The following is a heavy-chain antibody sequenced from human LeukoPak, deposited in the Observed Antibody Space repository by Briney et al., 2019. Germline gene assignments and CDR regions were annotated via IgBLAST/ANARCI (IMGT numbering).Heavy chain of an antibody. V-gene: IGHV3-23*01. Sequence: GGSLRLSCAASGFTFSNYAMSWVRQAPGKGLEWVSLISGGGGSTYYADSVKGRFTISRDNAKNTLYLQMNSLRAEDTAVYYCARDSYSKSGDDYWGQGTLVTVSS. CDR1: GFTFSNYA. D-gene: IGHD5-18*01. J-gene: IGHJ4*02. CDR3: ARDSYSKSGDDY. CDR2: ISGGGGST.